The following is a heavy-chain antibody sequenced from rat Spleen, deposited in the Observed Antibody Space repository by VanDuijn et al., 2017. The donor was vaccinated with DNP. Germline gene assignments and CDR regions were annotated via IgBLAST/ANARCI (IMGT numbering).Heavy chain of an antibody. Sequence: EVQLVESGGGLVQPGRSLKLSCAASGFTFSDYNMAWVRQAPKKGLEWVATISYDGSSTYYRDSVKCRFTIPRDNAKSTLYLQMDSLRSEDTATYYCASRGQLGAMDAWGQGTSVTVSS. CDR3: ASRGQLGAMDA. CDR2: ISYDGSST. D-gene: IGHD1-2*01. CDR1: GFTFSDYN. V-gene: IGHV5-7*01. J-gene: IGHJ4*01.